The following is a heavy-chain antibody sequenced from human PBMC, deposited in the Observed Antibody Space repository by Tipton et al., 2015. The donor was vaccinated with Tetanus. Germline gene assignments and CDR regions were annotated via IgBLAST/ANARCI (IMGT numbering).Heavy chain of an antibody. V-gene: IGHV4-39*01. CDR1: GDSISSGGHY. J-gene: IGHJ1*01. D-gene: IGHD3-22*01. CDR2: IYYSGST. CDR3: ARQDTLNYYYVGYFHD. Sequence: QVQLVQSGAEVKPSQTLSLTCSVSGDSISSGGHYWGWIRQAPGKGLEWIGIIYYSGSTYYNASLRSRVTISVDTSKNQFSLQLRSVPAADTAVYYCARQDTLNYYYVGYFHDWGQGTLVTVSS.